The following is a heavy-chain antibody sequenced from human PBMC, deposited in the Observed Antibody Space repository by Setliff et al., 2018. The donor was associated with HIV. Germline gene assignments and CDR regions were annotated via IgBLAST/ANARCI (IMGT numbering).Heavy chain of an antibody. V-gene: IGHV3-15*01. CDR2: IQSKTDGGTT. D-gene: IGHD2-2*01. CDR1: GFSFNNAW. J-gene: IGHJ2*01. Sequence: GSLRLSCAASGFSFNNAWMSWVRQAPGKGLEWVGRIQSKTDGGTTDYAAPVKGRFTISRDDSRKTLYLQMNSLRTEDTAVYYCTRNNVAWYQPLGYFDLWGRGTLVTVSS. CDR3: TRNNVAWYQPLGYFDL.